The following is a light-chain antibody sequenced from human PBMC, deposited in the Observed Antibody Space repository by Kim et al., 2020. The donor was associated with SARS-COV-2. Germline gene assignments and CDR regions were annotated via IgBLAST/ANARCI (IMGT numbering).Light chain of an antibody. CDR3: NSRDSSGNPWV. V-gene: IGLV3-19*01. Sequence: SSELTQDPAVSVALGQTVRITCQGDSLRSYYASWYQQKPGQAPVLVIYGKNNRPSGIPDRFSGSSSGNTASLTITGAQAEDEADYYCNSRDSSGNPWVFGGGTKL. CDR2: GKN. CDR1: SLRSYY. J-gene: IGLJ3*02.